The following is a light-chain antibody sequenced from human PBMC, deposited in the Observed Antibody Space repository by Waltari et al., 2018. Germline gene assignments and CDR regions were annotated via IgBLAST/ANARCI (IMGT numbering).Light chain of an antibody. V-gene: IGLV4-69*01. J-gene: IGLJ1*01. CDR1: SGHSNNA. Sequence: QLVLTQSPSATASLGASVKLTCTLSSGHSNNAIAWHQQHPEKGPRYLMKVNSDGSHSKGDGIPDRFAGSSSGAERYLTISSLQSEDEADYYCHTRGTGLYVFGPGTKVTVL. CDR2: VNSDGSH. CDR3: HTRGTGLYV.